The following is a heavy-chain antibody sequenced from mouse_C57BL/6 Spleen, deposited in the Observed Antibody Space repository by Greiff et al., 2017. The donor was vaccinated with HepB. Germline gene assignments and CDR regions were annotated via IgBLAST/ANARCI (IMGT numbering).Heavy chain of an antibody. CDR1: GFTFSSYG. CDR3: AREVLLRSYFDY. CDR2: ISSGGSYT. D-gene: IGHD1-1*01. J-gene: IGHJ2*01. V-gene: IGHV5-6*02. Sequence: DVMLVESGGDLVKPGGSLKLSCAASGFTFSSYGMSWVRQTPDKRLEWVATISSGGSYTYYPDSVKGRFTITRDNAKNTLYLQMSSLKSEDTAMYYCAREVLLRSYFDYWGQGTTLTVSS.